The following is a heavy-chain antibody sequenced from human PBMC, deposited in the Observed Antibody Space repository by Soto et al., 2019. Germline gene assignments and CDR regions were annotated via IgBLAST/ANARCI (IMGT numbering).Heavy chain of an antibody. CDR2: IDQDGTEK. J-gene: IGHJ4*02. V-gene: IGHV3-7*01. Sequence: EVQLVESGGGLVQPGGSLRLSCAASGFTFSTYWMNWVRQAPGKGLAWVANIDQDGTEKNYVDSVKGRFTISRDKAKNSLYLQMNSLRAEDTAVYYCAIQLGYWGQGTLVTVSS. D-gene: IGHD3-16*01. CDR3: AIQLGY. CDR1: GFTFSTYW.